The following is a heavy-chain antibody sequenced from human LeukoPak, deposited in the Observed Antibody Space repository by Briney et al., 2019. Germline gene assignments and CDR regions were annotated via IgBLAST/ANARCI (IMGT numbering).Heavy chain of an antibody. D-gene: IGHD4-17*01. CDR2: ISSSSSYI. CDR3: ARWADDYGDPLWYFDL. J-gene: IGHJ2*01. Sequence: PGGSLRLSCAASGFTFSSYEMNWVRQAPGKGLEWVSSISSSSSYIYYADSVKGRFTISRDNAKNSLYLQMNSLRAEDTAVYYCARWADDYGDPLWYFDLWGRGTLVTVSS. CDR1: GFTFSSYE. V-gene: IGHV3-21*01.